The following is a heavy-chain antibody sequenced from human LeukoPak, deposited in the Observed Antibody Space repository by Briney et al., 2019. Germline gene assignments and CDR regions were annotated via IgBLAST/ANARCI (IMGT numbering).Heavy chain of an antibody. V-gene: IGHV5-51*01. D-gene: IGHD1-26*01. CDR2: IYPVDSDT. J-gene: IGHJ4*02. CDR3: ARQGSGSFKGPFVY. CDR1: GYSFTSYW. Sequence: GESLKISCKGSGYSFTSYWIGWVRQMPGKGLEWMGIIYPVDSDTRYSPSFQGQVTISAGRPISTPCLQGAGQKATDAPVYFCARQGSGSFKGPFVYLGQATLVTVSS.